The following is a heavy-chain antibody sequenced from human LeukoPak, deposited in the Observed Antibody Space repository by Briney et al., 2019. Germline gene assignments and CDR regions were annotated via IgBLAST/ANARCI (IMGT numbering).Heavy chain of an antibody. CDR2: ISSSSGYI. Sequence: GGSLRLPCAASGFTFNSYSMNCVRQTPGKGLEWVSSISSSSGYINYADSAKGRFTASRDNAKNSLYLQMNSLRAEDTAVYYCARDSGYCSSTGCYVHYFDYWGQGTLVTVSS. D-gene: IGHD2-2*01. CDR3: ARDSGYCSSTGCYVHYFDY. J-gene: IGHJ4*02. V-gene: IGHV3-21*01. CDR1: GFTFNSYS.